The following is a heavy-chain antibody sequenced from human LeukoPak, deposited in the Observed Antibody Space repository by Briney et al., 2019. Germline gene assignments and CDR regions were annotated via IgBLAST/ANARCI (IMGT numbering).Heavy chain of an antibody. CDR1: GGSLSDYY. D-gene: IGHD3-3*01. CDR3: ARGSRFREPYYTGGFYYFDY. J-gene: IGHJ4*02. Sequence: KPSETLSLTCAVDGGSLSDYYWSWIRQTQGKGLEWIGEVNHSGSSKYHPSLKSRVTISVDTSKNQFFLELNSVTAADTAVYYCARGSRFREPYYTGGFYYFDYWGQGTLVTVSS. CDR2: VNHSGSS. V-gene: IGHV4-34*01.